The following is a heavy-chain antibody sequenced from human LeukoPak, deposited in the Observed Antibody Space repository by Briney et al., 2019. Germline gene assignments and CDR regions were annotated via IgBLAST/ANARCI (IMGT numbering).Heavy chain of an antibody. V-gene: IGHV5-51*01. CDR1: GYSFTSYW. J-gene: IGHJ3*02. CDR3: ATHRALSRPDAFDI. Sequence: GESLKISCKGSGYSFTSYWIGWVRQMPGKGLEWMGIIYPGDSDTRYSPSFQCQVTISADKSISTAYLQWSSLKASDTATYYCATHRALSRPDAFDIWGQGTMVTVSS. D-gene: IGHD3-10*01. CDR2: IYPGDSDT.